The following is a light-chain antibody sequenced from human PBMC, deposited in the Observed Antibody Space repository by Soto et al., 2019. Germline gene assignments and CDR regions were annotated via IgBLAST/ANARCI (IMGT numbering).Light chain of an antibody. V-gene: IGKV3-11*01. CDR2: EAS. J-gene: IGKJ4*01. CDR3: LQRSNWPLT. CDR1: PSFSSY. Sequence: EVALTQSPATLSLSPGDRATLSCRASPSFSSYLVWYQHRPGQAPRLLIYEASNRATGIPDRFSGSGSGTDFTLTISSLEPEDFAVYYCLQRSNWPLTFGGGTKVEIK.